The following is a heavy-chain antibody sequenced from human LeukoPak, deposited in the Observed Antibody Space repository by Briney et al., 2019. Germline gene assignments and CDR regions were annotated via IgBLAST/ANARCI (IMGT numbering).Heavy chain of an antibody. D-gene: IGHD2-2*01. CDR2: ITSTSSTI. CDR1: GFTFSSRS. V-gene: IGHV3-48*01. CDR3: AKDRGMPPDAFDI. Sequence: PGGSLRLSCAASGFTFSSRSMNWIRQAPGKGLQWISYITSTSSTIYYAESVKGRFTISRDNSKNTLYLQMNSLRAEDTAVYYCAKDRGMPPDAFDIWGQGTMVTVSS. J-gene: IGHJ3*02.